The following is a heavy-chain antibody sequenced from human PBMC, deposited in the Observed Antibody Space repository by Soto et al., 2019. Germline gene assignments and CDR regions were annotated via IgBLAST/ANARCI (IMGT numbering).Heavy chain of an antibody. CDR1: GYTFTNFG. V-gene: IGHV1-58*02. CDR2: ISAGSGNT. CDR3: AADIRYYYGSGSFGY. D-gene: IGHD3-10*01. J-gene: IGHJ4*02. Sequence: SVKVSCKASGYTFTNFGISWVRQAPGQRLEWIGWISAGSGNTNYAQKFQERVTITRDMSTSTAYMELSSLRSEDTAVYYCAADIRYYYGSGSFGYWGQGALVTVSS.